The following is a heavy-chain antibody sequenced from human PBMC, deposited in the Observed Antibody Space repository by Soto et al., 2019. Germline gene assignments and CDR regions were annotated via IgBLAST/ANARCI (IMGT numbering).Heavy chain of an antibody. CDR2: ISGSGGST. D-gene: IGHD6-19*01. Sequence: GGSLRLSCAASGFTFSSYAMSWVRQAPGKGLEWVSAISGSGGSTYYADSVKGRFTISRDNSKNTLYLQMNSLRAEDTAVYYFLKYSSGWYSTDYFDYWGQGTLVTVSS. CDR3: LKYSSGWYSTDYFDY. J-gene: IGHJ4*02. V-gene: IGHV3-23*01. CDR1: GFTFSSYA.